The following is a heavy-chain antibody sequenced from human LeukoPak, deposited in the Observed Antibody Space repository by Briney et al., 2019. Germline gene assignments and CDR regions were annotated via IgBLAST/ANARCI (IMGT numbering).Heavy chain of an antibody. CDR3: AKDSGYSSSSGYYMDV. Sequence: GGSLRLSCAASGFTFSSYSMNWVRQAPGKGLEWVSSISSSSSYIYYADSVKGRFTISRDNAKNSLYLQVNSLRAEDTAVYYCAKDSGYSSSSGYYMDVWGKGTTVTISS. D-gene: IGHD6-13*01. CDR2: ISSSSSYI. V-gene: IGHV3-21*01. J-gene: IGHJ6*03. CDR1: GFTFSSYS.